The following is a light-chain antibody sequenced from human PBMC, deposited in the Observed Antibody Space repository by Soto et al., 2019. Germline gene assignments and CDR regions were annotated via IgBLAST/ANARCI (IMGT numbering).Light chain of an antibody. J-gene: IGKJ1*01. CDR3: QQYHSWPPPT. V-gene: IGKV3D-15*01. CDR2: GVY. Sequence: EIVMTQSPTILSVSPGERATLSSRASQSVSSNLAWYQQKPGQAPRLLIYGVYTRAPDIPARFSGSGSGTEFTLTISSLQSEDFAVYYCQQYHSWPPPTFGQGTEVEIK. CDR1: QSVSSN.